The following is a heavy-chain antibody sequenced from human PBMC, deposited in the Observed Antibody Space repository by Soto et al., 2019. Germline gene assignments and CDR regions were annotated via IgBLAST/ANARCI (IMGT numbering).Heavy chain of an antibody. CDR1: GYTFSIYD. J-gene: IGHJ4*02. Sequence: ASVKVSCKASGYTFSIYDINWVRQTTGQGLEWMGWMSPNSGDTGYAQKFQGRVTMTRDTSINTAYMELSSPRFEDTAVYYCARGVQQGSDYWGQGTLVTVSS. V-gene: IGHV1-8*02. CDR2: MSPNSGDT. CDR3: ARGVQQGSDY.